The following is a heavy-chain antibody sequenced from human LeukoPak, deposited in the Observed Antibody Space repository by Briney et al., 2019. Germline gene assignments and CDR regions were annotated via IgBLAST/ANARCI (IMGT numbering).Heavy chain of an antibody. D-gene: IGHD5-12*01. J-gene: IGHJ6*03. CDR2: IYYSGST. CDR1: GDSISSSSYY. Sequence: PSETLSLTCTVSGDSISSSSYYWGWIRQPPGKGLEWIGSIYYSGSTYYNPSLKSRVTISVDTSKNQFSLKLSSVTAADTAVYYCARVKGYGRVDYYYYYVDVWGKGTTVTVSS. CDR3: ARVKGYGRVDYYYYYVDV. V-gene: IGHV4-39*07.